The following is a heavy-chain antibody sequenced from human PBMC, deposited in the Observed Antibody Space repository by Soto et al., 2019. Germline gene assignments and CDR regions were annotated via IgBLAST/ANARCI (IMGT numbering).Heavy chain of an antibody. Sequence: SETLSLTCAVSGDSINNNHWWSWVRHPPGKGQELIEETYHSGTTNYNPSLKRQVTISVDTSTNQFSLKLSSVTAADTAVYYCARGLGTDYGEQEDRAPFDYWGQGTLVTVSS. J-gene: IGHJ4*02. D-gene: IGHD4-17*01. V-gene: IGHV4-4*02. CDR3: ARGLGTDYGEQEDRAPFDY. CDR1: GDSINNNHW. CDR2: TYHSGTT.